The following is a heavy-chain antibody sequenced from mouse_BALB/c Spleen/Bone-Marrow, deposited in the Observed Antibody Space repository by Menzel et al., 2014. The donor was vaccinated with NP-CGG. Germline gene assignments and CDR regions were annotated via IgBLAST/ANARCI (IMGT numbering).Heavy chain of an antibody. Sequence: EVQGVESGGGLVQPGGSLGLSCATSGFTFTDYYMSWVRQPPGKALEWLGFIRNKANGYTTEYSASVKGRFTISRDNSQSILYLQMNTLRAEDSATYYCARYDVYYYFDYWGQGTTLTVSS. J-gene: IGHJ2*01. V-gene: IGHV7-3*02. D-gene: IGHD2-3*01. CDR1: GFTFTDYY. CDR2: IRNKANGYTT. CDR3: ARYDVYYYFDY.